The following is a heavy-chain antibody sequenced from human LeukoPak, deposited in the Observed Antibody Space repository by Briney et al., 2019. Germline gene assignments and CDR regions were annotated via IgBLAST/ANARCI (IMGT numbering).Heavy chain of an antibody. CDR1: GYTFTSYG. CDR3: ARDGDIVVVPAAANWFDP. Sequence: ASVKVSCKASGYTFTSYGISWVRQAPGQGLEWMGWISAYNGNTNYAQKLQGRVTMTTDTSTSTAYMELRSLRSDDTAVYYCARDGDIVVVPAAANWFDPWGQGTLVTVS. CDR2: ISAYNGNT. J-gene: IGHJ5*02. V-gene: IGHV1-18*01. D-gene: IGHD2-2*01.